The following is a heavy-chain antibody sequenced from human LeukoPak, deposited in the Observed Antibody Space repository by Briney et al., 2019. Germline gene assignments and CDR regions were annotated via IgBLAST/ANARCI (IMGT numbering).Heavy chain of an antibody. D-gene: IGHD5-12*01. V-gene: IGHV4-59*01. CDR3: ARSGYYYYYYGMDV. J-gene: IGHJ6*02. Sequence: SETLSLTCTVSGGSISSYYWSWLRQPPGKGLEWVGYIYYSGSTNYNPSLQTRVTISFDTSKHQFSLKLISVTAADPAVYYCARSGYYYYYYGMDVWGQGTTVTVSS. CDR1: GGSISSYY. CDR2: IYYSGST.